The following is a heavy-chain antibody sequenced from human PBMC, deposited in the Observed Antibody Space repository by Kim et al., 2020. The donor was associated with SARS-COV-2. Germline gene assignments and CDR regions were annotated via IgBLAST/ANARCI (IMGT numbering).Heavy chain of an antibody. Sequence: SETLSLTCTVSRGSISSGGHYWNWIRQHPGKGLEWIGLIYSSGTTFYNPSPETRVTISVDTSKKQFSLKLKSVTAADTAVYYCARGGVAGFGELLYKWFDPWGQGTLYTVS. CDR1: RGSISSGGHY. V-gene: IGHV4-31*03. J-gene: IGHJ5*02. D-gene: IGHD3-10*01. CDR2: IYSSGTT. CDR3: ARGGVAGFGELLYKWFDP.